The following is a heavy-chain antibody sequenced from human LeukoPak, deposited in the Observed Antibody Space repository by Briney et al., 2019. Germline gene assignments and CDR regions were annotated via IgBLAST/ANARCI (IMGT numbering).Heavy chain of an antibody. V-gene: IGHV3-7*01. CDR2: IKLDGSEK. CDR1: GFTFSGYW. J-gene: IGHJ6*03. CDR3: ARYFYYYIDV. D-gene: IGHD3-9*01. Sequence: PGGSLRLSCTASGFTFSGYWMTWVGQAPGKGLEGVADIKLDGSEKQYVDSVRGRSTISREKAKNSVYMQMNRLRDEDTAVYYCARYFYYYIDVWGKGTTVTVSS.